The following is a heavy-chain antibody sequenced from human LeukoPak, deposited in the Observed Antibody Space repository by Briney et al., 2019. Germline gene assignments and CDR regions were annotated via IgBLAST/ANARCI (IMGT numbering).Heavy chain of an antibody. CDR3: AKDKSMVRELDY. J-gene: IGHJ4*02. V-gene: IGHV3-30*02. CDR1: GFSFSTYG. Sequence: GGTLRLSCAASGFSFSTYGMHWVRQAPGKGLEWLAFIQSDGRNKYYADSVKGRFTISRDNSKNTLFLQMNSLRAEDTAVYYCAKDKSMVRELDYWGQGNLVTISS. CDR2: IQSDGRNK. D-gene: IGHD3-10*01.